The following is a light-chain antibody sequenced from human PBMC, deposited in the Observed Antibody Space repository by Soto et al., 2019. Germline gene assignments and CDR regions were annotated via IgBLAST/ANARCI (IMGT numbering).Light chain of an antibody. CDR1: QSVSSN. CDR2: GAF. V-gene: IGKV3-15*01. CDR3: QQYNDWPLT. Sequence: EIVMTQSPVTLSVSPWERVTLSCMASQSVSSNLAWYQQKPGQAPSLLIYGAFTRATGIPARFSGTGSGTEFTLTISSLQSEDFALYYCQQYNDWPLTFGQGTKVDIK. J-gene: IGKJ1*01.